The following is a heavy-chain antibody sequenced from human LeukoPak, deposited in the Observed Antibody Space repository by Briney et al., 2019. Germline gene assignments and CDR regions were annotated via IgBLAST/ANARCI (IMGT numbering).Heavy chain of an antibody. J-gene: IGHJ3*02. V-gene: IGHV3-21*01. CDR2: VSRDSRYI. CDR1: GFTFSTYS. Sequence: GGSLRLSCAASGFTFSTYSLNWLRQAPGKGLEWVSSVSRDSRYIYYADAVKGRFTISRDNAKNSLYLQMNSLRAEDTAVYYWARTIYDTFGHDQDAFDIWGLGTMVTVSS. CDR3: ARTIYDTFGHDQDAFDI. D-gene: IGHD2/OR15-2a*01.